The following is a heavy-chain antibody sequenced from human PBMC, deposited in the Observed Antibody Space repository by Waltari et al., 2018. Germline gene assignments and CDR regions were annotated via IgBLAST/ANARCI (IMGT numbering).Heavy chain of an antibody. V-gene: IGHV4-59*01. Sequence: QVKLQASVPGLVKPSETLSLTCTVSGGSISSYSGTWIRQPPGKGLEWIGYIYYSGSTNYNPSLKSRVTISVDTSKNQFSLKLSSVTAADTAVYYCARGYSSSWYSLWGQGTLVTVSS. CDR2: IYYSGST. D-gene: IGHD6-13*01. CDR1: GGSISSYS. J-gene: IGHJ4*02. CDR3: ARGYSSSWYSL.